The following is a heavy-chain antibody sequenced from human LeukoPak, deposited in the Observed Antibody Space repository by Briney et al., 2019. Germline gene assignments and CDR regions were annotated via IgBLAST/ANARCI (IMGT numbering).Heavy chain of an antibody. V-gene: IGHV1-2*02. CDR2: INPNSGGT. Sequence: ASVKVSCKASGYTFTGYYMHWGRQAPGQGLEWMGWINPNSGGTNYAQKFQGKVTMTRDTSISTAYMELSRLRSEDTAVYYCARRCSGGSCYSWDDAFDIWGQGTMVTVSS. CDR3: ARRCSGGSCYSWDDAFDI. D-gene: IGHD2-15*01. J-gene: IGHJ3*02. CDR1: GYTFTGYY.